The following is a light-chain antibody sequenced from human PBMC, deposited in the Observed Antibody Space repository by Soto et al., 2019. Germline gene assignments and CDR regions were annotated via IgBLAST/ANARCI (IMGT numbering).Light chain of an antibody. Sequence: EIVMTHSPATLSVSPGERATLSCRASQSVSNNLAWYQQKPGQAPRLLIYGASTRATAIPARFSGSGSGTEFTVTISSLQSEDFAVYFWQEYDNWPYTFGQGTKLEIK. CDR3: QEYDNWPYT. V-gene: IGKV3-15*01. J-gene: IGKJ2*01. CDR1: QSVSNN. CDR2: GAS.